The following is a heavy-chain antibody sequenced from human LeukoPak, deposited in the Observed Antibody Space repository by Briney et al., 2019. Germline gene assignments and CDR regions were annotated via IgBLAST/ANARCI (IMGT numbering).Heavy chain of an antibody. D-gene: IGHD5/OR15-5a*01. CDR1: GLAFSSAW. Sequence: GGSLRLSCAASGLAFSSAWMNWVRQAPGKGLEWVARIKSKKNGETTDYAAPVTGRFTISRDDSKNTLYLQMNSLETGDTAVYYCSTLYRVDPWGQGTLVTVSS. J-gene: IGHJ5*02. CDR3: STLYRVDP. CDR2: IKSKKNGETT. V-gene: IGHV3-15*01.